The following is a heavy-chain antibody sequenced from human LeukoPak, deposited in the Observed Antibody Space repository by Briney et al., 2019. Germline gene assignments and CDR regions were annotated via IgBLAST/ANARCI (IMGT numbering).Heavy chain of an antibody. Sequence: GGSLRLSCGASGFTFSGYSMNWVRQAPGKGLEWVSSIRSSSSYIYYADSVKGRFTISRDNAKNSLYLQMNSLRAEDTALYYCARVPLGGVLTNYYMDVWGKGTTVTISS. CDR2: IRSSSSYI. CDR1: GFTFSGYS. D-gene: IGHD4/OR15-4a*01. CDR3: ARVPLGGVLTNYYMDV. J-gene: IGHJ6*03. V-gene: IGHV3-21*04.